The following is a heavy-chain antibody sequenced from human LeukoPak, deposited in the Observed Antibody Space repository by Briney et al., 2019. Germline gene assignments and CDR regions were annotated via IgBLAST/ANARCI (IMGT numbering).Heavy chain of an antibody. CDR1: GFTFSSYS. Sequence: PGGSLRLSCAASGFTFSSYSMNWVRQAPGKGLEWVSSISSSSYIYYADSVKGRFTISRDNAENSLYLQMNSLRAEDTAVYYCARARSNGWYRDYWGQGTLVTVSS. CDR2: ISSSSYI. J-gene: IGHJ4*02. V-gene: IGHV3-21*01. D-gene: IGHD6-19*01. CDR3: ARARSNGWYRDY.